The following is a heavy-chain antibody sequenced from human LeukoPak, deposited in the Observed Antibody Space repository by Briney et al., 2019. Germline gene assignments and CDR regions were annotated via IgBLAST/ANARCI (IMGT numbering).Heavy chain of an antibody. D-gene: IGHD3-16*01. Sequence: ASVKVSCKASGYTFTGYYMHWVRQAPGQGLEWMGWIIPNSGGTNYAQKFQGRVTMTRDTSITTAYMELSRLGSDDTAVYYCARGGPAIEGLDFFDYWGQGTLVTVSS. CDR2: IIPNSGGT. V-gene: IGHV1-2*02. CDR3: ARGGPAIEGLDFFDY. CDR1: GYTFTGYY. J-gene: IGHJ4*02.